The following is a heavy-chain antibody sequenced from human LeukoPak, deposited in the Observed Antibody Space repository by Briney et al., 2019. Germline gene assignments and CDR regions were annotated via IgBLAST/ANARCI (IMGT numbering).Heavy chain of an antibody. Sequence: GGSLRLSCAASGFTFSSYAMSWVRQAPGKGLEWVSAISGSGGSTYYADSVKGRFTISRDNSKNTLYLQMNSLRAEDTAVYYCARDLGKDIVATMSYWGQGTLVTVSS. CDR1: GFTFSSYA. CDR3: ARDLGKDIVATMSY. D-gene: IGHD5-12*01. J-gene: IGHJ4*02. V-gene: IGHV3-23*01. CDR2: ISGSGGST.